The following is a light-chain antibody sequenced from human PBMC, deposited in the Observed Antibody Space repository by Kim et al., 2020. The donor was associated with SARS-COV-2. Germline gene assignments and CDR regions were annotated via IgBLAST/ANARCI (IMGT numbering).Light chain of an antibody. CDR3: YAAADRNRWV. V-gene: IGLV3-27*01. CDR1: ILAKKY. Sequence: VSPGQTARITCSGDILAKKYARWFKQRPGQAPLLVIYKDIERPSGIPERFSGSSSGTTVTLTISGAQVEDEGDYYCYAAADRNRWVFGGGTKLTVL. CDR2: KDI. J-gene: IGLJ3*02.